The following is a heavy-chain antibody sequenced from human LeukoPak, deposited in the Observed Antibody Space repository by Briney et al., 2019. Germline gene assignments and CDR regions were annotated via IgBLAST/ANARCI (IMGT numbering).Heavy chain of an antibody. Sequence: GTLSLTCAVSGGSISSGNWWSWVRQPPGKGLEWVSAISGSGGSTYYADSVKGRFTISRDNSKNTLYLQMNSLRAEDTAVYYCAKDFSSVYCGGDCYSGDDYWGQGTLVTVSS. CDR3: AKDFSSVYCGGDCYSGDDY. CDR1: GGSISSGN. D-gene: IGHD2-21*02. CDR2: ISGSGGST. V-gene: IGHV3-23*01. J-gene: IGHJ4*02.